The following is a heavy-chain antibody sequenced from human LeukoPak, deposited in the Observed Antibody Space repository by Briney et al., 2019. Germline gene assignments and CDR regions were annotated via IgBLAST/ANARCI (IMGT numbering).Heavy chain of an antibody. CDR3: ARGGRGSAAVVAPRSFDI. J-gene: IGHJ3*02. CDR2: TYTGGNS. D-gene: IGHD3-22*01. CDR1: GFTFSSYG. Sequence: GRSLRLSCAASGFTFSSYGMHWVRQAPGKGLEWVSVTYTGGNSYYASSVKGRFIISRDISKNTLYLQMNSLRAEDSALYYCARGGRGSAAVVAPRSFDIWGQGTMVTVSS. V-gene: IGHV3-53*01.